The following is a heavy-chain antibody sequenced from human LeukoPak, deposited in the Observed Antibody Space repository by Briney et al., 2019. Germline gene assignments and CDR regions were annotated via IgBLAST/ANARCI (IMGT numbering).Heavy chain of an antibody. Sequence: PGGSLRLSCAASGFTFSSYWMSWVRQAPGKGLEWVAYIRKSGSPIYYADSVKGRFTISRDGAKNSLYLQMNSLRDEDTAVYYCVRDPDALDYWGQGTLVTVSS. CDR1: GFTFSSYW. J-gene: IGHJ4*02. V-gene: IGHV3-48*02. CDR3: VRDPDALDY. CDR2: IRKSGSPI.